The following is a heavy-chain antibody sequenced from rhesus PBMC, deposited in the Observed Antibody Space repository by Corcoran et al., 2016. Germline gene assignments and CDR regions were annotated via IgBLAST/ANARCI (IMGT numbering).Heavy chain of an antibody. D-gene: IGHD6-25*01. Sequence: EVQLVESGGGVVQPGGSLRLSCAASGFTFDDYAMHWVRQAPGKGLGWVSGISWRGGSKYHSDSVKGQFTISRDNAKNSLDLQMGSLRAEDTALYYCARVEKWGGSHHFDYWGQGVLVTVSS. CDR3: ARVEKWGGSHHFDY. V-gene: IGHV3-201*01. CDR2: ISWRGGSK. CDR1: GFTFDDYA. J-gene: IGHJ4*01.